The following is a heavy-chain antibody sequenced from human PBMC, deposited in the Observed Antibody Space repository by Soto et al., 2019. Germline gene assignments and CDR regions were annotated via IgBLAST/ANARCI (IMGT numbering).Heavy chain of an antibody. CDR2: ISTTSTYI. V-gene: IGHV3-21*01. CDR3: YYYYGMDV. CDR1: GFTFSGDA. J-gene: IGHJ6*02. D-gene: IGHD3-10*01. Sequence: GGSLRLSCAASGFTFSGDAMNWVRQSPGKGLEWVSSISTTSTYIYYADSVKGRFTISRDNANNSLLLQMNDLRASWFGELYYYYYYGMDVWGQGTTVTVSS.